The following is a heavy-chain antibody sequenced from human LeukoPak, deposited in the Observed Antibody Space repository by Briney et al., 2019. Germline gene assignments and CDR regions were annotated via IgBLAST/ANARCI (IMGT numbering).Heavy chain of an antibody. CDR3: ARGPGGRSGYHPLEDYYYYYYMDV. Sequence: ASVKVSCKASGYTFTSYGINWVRQAPGQGLEWMGWISAYKGNTNYAQKVQGRVTLTTDTSTSTAYMELRSLRSDDTAVYYCARGPGGRSGYHPLEDYYYYYYMDVWGKGTTVTVSS. J-gene: IGHJ6*03. V-gene: IGHV1-18*01. CDR2: ISAYKGNT. D-gene: IGHD3-22*01. CDR1: GYTFTSYG.